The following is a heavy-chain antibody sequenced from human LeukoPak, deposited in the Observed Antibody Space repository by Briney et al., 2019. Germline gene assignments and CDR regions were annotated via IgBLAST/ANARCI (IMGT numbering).Heavy chain of an antibody. Sequence: GGSLRLSCAASGFTFSSYWMHWVRQVPGKGLVWVSRINTDGSSTNYADSVKGRFTISRNNAKNTLYLEMNSLTAEDTAVYYCLRHGSPNYWGQGTLVTVSS. CDR1: GFTFSSYW. CDR3: LRHGSPNY. V-gene: IGHV3-74*01. CDR2: INTDGSST. J-gene: IGHJ4*02. D-gene: IGHD2-2*03.